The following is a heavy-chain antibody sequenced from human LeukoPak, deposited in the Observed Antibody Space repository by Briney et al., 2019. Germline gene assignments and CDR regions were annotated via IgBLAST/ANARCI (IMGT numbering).Heavy chain of an antibody. V-gene: IGHV3-48*01. J-gene: IGHJ4*02. CDR2: ISSSSGTTI. CDR1: GFTFSSFN. D-gene: IGHD6-13*01. Sequence: GGSLRLSCAASGFTFSSFNINWVRQAPGKGLEWISYISSSSGTTIYYADSVKGRVTVSRDNAKNSLYLQMNSLRAEDTAVYYCARGRIWGISAAGSNFDFWGQGTLVTVSS. CDR3: ARGRIWGISAAGSNFDF.